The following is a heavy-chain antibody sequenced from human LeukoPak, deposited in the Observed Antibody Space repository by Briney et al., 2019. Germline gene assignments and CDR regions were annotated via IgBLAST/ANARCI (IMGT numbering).Heavy chain of an antibody. V-gene: IGHV1-69*02. CDR2: IIPILGIA. D-gene: IGHD3-22*01. CDR1: GYTFTSYS. CDR3: ATGTWKDYYDSSGYYTPSFDY. J-gene: IGHJ4*02. Sequence: GASVKVSCKASGYTFTSYSISWVRQAPGQGLEWMGRIIPILGIANYAQKFQGRVTITADKSTSTAYMELSSLRSEDTAVYYCATGTWKDYYDSSGYYTPSFDYWGQGTLVTVSS.